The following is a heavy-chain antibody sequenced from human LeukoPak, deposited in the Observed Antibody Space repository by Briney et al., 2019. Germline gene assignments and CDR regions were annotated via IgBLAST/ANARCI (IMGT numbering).Heavy chain of an antibody. CDR2: IYTSGST. J-gene: IGHJ4*02. CDR3: ARHSGGWYSSSFDY. Sequence: SETLSLTCTVSGGSISSYYWSWIRQPAGKGLEWIGRIYTSGSTNYYPSLKSRVTKSVDTSKDQFSLKLSSVTAADTAVYYCARHSGGWYSSSFDYWGQGTLVTVSS. D-gene: IGHD6-13*01. CDR1: GGSISSYY. V-gene: IGHV4-4*07.